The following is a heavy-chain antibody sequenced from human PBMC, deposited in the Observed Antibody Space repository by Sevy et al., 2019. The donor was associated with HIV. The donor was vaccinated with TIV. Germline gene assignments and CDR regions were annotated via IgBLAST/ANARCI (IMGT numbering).Heavy chain of an antibody. CDR1: GFTVSSNY. J-gene: IGHJ5*02. D-gene: IGHD3-10*01. CDR2: IYSGGST. Sequence: GGSLRLSCAASGFTVSSNYMSWVRQVPGKGLEWVSVIYSGGSTYYADSVKGRFTISRDNSKNTLYLQMNSLRAEDTAVYYCARVSSYGSGSYSYPNWFDPWGQGTLVTVSS. V-gene: IGHV3-53*01. CDR3: ARVSSYGSGSYSYPNWFDP.